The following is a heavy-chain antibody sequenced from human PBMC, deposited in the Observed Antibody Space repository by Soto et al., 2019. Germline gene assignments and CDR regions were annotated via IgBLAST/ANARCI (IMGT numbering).Heavy chain of an antibody. CDR1: GFTFDDYA. V-gene: IGHV3-9*01. D-gene: IGHD2-15*01. Sequence: EVQLVESGGGLVQPGRSLRLSCAASGFTFDDYAMHWVRQAPGKGLEWVSGISWNSGSIGYADSVKGRFTISRDNAKNSLYLQMNSLRGEDTALYYCARYCSGGSCYQLDAFDIWGQGTMVTVSS. J-gene: IGHJ3*02. CDR2: ISWNSGSI. CDR3: ARYCSGGSCYQLDAFDI.